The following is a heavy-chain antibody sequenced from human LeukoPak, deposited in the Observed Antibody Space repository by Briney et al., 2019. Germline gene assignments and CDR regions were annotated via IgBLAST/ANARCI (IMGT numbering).Heavy chain of an antibody. D-gene: IGHD3-16*01. CDR1: GGSITGYN. CDR2: VYYSGST. V-gene: IGHV4-59*08. J-gene: IGHJ2*01. CDR3: ARLKLGAYFDL. Sequence: TSETLSLTCTVSGGSITGYNWSWIRQSPGKGLEWIGYVYYSGSTNYNPSLQSRLTLSLDTSKKQVSLKLSSVTAADTAVYYCARLKLGAYFDLWGRGTLVTVSS.